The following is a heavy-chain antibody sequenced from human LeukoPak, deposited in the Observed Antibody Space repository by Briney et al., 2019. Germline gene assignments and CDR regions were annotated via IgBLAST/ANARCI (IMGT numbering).Heavy chain of an antibody. D-gene: IGHD4-17*01. Sequence: ASVKVSCKASGGTFSTYAISWVRQAPGQGLEWMGWINPNSGGTNYAQKFQGRVTMTRDTSISTAYMELSRLRSDDTAVYYCARELDYGRAFDIWGQGTMVTVSS. J-gene: IGHJ3*02. CDR2: INPNSGGT. CDR3: ARELDYGRAFDI. CDR1: GGTFSTYA. V-gene: IGHV1-2*02.